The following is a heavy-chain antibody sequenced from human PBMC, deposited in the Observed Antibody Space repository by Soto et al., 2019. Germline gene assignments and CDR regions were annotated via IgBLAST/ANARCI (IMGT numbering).Heavy chain of an antibody. D-gene: IGHD3-10*01. V-gene: IGHV3-23*01. CDR3: AQGRKSSSLGPGDY. CDR1: GFTFTTYA. CDR2: ISGNGGST. J-gene: IGHJ4*02. Sequence: EVQLLESGGGLVQPGGSLRLSCAASGFTFTTYAMSWVRQAPGQGLEWVSGISGNGGSTYYEDSVKGRFTTSRDNSKNAIYLQMNSLRPEDTPVYYCAQGRKSSSLGPGDYWGQGVLVTVSS.